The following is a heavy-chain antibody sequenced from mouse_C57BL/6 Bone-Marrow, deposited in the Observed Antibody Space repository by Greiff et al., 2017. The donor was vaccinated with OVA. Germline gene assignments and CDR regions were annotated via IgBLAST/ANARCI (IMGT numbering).Heavy chain of an antibody. V-gene: IGHV1-50*01. Sequence: VQLQQPGAELVKPGASVKLSCKASGYTFTSYWMQWVKQRPGQGLEWIGEIDPSDSYTNYNQKFKGKATLTVETSSSTAYMQLSSLTSEDSAVYYCASAVFAYWGQGTLVTVSA. CDR2: IDPSDSYT. CDR1: GYTFTSYW. J-gene: IGHJ3*01. CDR3: ASAVFAY.